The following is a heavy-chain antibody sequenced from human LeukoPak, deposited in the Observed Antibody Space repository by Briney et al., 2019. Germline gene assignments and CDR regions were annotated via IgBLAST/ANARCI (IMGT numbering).Heavy chain of an antibody. Sequence: PGGSLRLSCAASGFTFSSYAMSWVRQAPGKGLEWVSAIGASGGSTYYTDSVKGRFTISRENAKNSLYLQMNSLRAGDTAVYYCARDGALYCSGGSCLPYGMDVWGQGTTVTVSS. CDR1: GFTFSSYA. CDR2: IGASGGST. D-gene: IGHD2-15*01. J-gene: IGHJ6*02. CDR3: ARDGALYCSGGSCLPYGMDV. V-gene: IGHV3-23*01.